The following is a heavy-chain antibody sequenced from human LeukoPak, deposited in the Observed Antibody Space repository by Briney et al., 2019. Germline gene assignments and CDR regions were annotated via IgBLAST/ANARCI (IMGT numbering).Heavy chain of an antibody. CDR3: AKDLGVVPAALLKY. J-gene: IGHJ4*02. Sequence: GGSLRLSCAASGFTFSSYAMSWVRQAPGKGLEWVSAISGSGGSTDYADSVKGRFTISRDNSKNTLYLQMNSLRAEDTAVYYCAKDLGVVPAALLKYWGQGTLVTVYS. CDR2: ISGSGGST. V-gene: IGHV3-23*01. D-gene: IGHD2-2*01. CDR1: GFTFSSYA.